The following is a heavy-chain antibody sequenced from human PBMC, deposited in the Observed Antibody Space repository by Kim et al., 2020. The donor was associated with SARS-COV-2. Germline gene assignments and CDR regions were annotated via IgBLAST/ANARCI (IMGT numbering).Heavy chain of an antibody. CDR2: IIPIFGTA. CDR3: ARVGWNDGRWDYYYGMDV. V-gene: IGHV1-69*13. J-gene: IGHJ6*02. D-gene: IGHD1-1*01. Sequence: SVKVSCKASGGTFSSYAISWVRQAPGQGLEWMGGIIPIFGTANYAQKFQGRVTITADESTSTAYMELSSLRSEDTAVYYCARVGWNDGRWDYYYGMDVWGQGTTVTVSS. CDR1: GGTFSSYA.